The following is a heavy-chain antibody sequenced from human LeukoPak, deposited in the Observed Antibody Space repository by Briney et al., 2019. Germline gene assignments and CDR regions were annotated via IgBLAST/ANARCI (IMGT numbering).Heavy chain of an antibody. CDR1: GYALTELS. Sequence: ASVKVSCKVSGYALTELSMHWVRQVAGKGLEWMGGFDPEDGETSYAQKFQGRVIMTEDASTDIVYMQLSSLRSEDTAVYYCARDWGYCSGGSCYSDVSNWFDPWGQGTLVTVSS. D-gene: IGHD2-15*01. CDR3: ARDWGYCSGGSCYSDVSNWFDP. V-gene: IGHV1-24*01. CDR2: FDPEDGET. J-gene: IGHJ5*02.